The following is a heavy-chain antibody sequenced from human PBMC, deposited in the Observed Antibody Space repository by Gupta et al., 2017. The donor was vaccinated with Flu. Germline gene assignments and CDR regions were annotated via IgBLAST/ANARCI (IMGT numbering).Heavy chain of an antibody. Sequence: VQSGAEVKKPGESLKISCKGSGYSFTNYWIAWVRQMPGKGLEWMGIINPGGSDTRYSPSFQGRVTISADRSTRTAYLQWSSLKASDTAIYYCTRNAFKRMVVTAEPFDYWGQGTLVTVSS. D-gene: IGHD2-15*01. CDR1: GYSFTNYW. CDR2: INPGGSDT. CDR3: TRNAFKRMVVTAEPFDY. J-gene: IGHJ4*02. V-gene: IGHV5-51*01.